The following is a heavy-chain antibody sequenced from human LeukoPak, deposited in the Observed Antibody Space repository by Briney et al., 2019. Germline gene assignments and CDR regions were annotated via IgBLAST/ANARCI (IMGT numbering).Heavy chain of an antibody. CDR2: IHISGST. CDR1: GDSISSNY. V-gene: IGHV4-4*07. J-gene: IGHJ3*02. D-gene: IGHD3-16*01. Sequence: SETLSLTCTVSGDSISSNYWSWIRQSAGKGLEWIGRIHISGSTNYSPSLKSRVTMSVDMSKNQLSLKVRSVTAADTAVYYCARDVSLSFDIWGQGTMVNV. CDR3: ARDVSLSFDI.